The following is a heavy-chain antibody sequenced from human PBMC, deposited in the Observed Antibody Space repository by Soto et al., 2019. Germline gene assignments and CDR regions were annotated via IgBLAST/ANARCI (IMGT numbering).Heavy chain of an antibody. CDR2: INPNSGGT. CDR1: GYTFTGYY. CDR3: AKGNYDSSGYPLFDY. D-gene: IGHD3-22*01. J-gene: IGHJ4*02. V-gene: IGHV1-2*04. Sequence: ASVKVSCKASGYTFTGYYMHWVRQAPGQGLEWMGWINPNSGGTNYAQKFQGWVTMTRDTSISTAYMELSRLRSDDTAVYYCAKGNYDSSGYPLFDYWGQGTLVTVSS.